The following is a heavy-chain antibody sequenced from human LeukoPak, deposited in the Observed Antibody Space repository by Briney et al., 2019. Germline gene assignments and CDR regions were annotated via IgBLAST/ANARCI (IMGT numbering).Heavy chain of an antibody. CDR3: AKARYSGYDYFDY. D-gene: IGHD5-12*01. CDR2: ISGSGGST. CDR1: GFTFSSYA. Sequence: GGSLRLSCAASGFTFSSYAMSWVRQAPGKGLEWVSAISGSGGSTYYADSGKGRFTNSRNNSKNTLYLQMNSLRAEDTAVYYCAKARYSGYDYFDYWGQGTLVTVSS. V-gene: IGHV3-23*01. J-gene: IGHJ4*02.